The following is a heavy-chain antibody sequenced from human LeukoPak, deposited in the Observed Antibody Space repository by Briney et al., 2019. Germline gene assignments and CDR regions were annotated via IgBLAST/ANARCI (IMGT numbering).Heavy chain of an antibody. J-gene: IGHJ4*02. V-gene: IGHV3-23*01. CDR3: ARVGYYYDSSGPLYYFDY. Sequence: PGGSLRLSCAASGFTFSSYAMSWVRQAPGKGLEWVSAISNSGGSTYYADSVKGRFTISRDNSKNTLYLQMNSLRAEDTAVYYCARVGYYYDSSGPLYYFDYWGQGTLVTVSS. CDR2: ISNSGGST. D-gene: IGHD3-22*01. CDR1: GFTFSSYA.